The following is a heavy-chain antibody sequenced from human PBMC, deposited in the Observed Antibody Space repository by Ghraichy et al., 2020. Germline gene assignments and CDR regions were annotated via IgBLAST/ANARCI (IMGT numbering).Heavy chain of an antibody. CDR2: ISQSGST. CDR1: GGSSSSSC. J-gene: IGHJ4*02. CDR3: AIAVSCGLPFTN. V-gene: IGHV4-34*01. D-gene: IGHD3-16*02. Sequence: SETLSLTCAVDGGSSSSSCWNWIRQPPGKGLEWIGEISQSGSTDYNASLESRVTMSVDTPKKQVSLKLTSVTAADTAIYYCAIAVSCGLPFTNWGQGTLVTVSS.